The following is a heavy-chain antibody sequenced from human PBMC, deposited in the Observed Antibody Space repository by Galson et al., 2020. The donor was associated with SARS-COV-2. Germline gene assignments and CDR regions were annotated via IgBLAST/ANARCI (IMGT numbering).Heavy chain of an antibody. D-gene: IGHD5-12*01. CDR1: GFSFSSYW. Sequence: GESLKISCVASGFSFSSYWMSWVRQAPGKGLEWVANVKQDGSDRYYVDSVKGRFTISSDYAKNSLYLQMNSLRAEDTAVYYCARDQDGYNDFWGRGTLVTVSS. CDR2: VKQDGSDR. CDR3: ARDQDGYNDF. J-gene: IGHJ4*02. V-gene: IGHV3-7*01.